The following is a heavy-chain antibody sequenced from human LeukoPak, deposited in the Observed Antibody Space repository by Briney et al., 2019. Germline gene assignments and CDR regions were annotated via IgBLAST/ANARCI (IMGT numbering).Heavy chain of an antibody. CDR1: GFTFRAHS. J-gene: IGHJ5*02. Sequence: GGSLRLSCAASGFTFRAHSMNWVRQAPGKGLEWVSTISSISHYIYYADSVKGRFTISRDNARNSLYLQMNSLRAEDTAVYYCARDGITTGGTVHNWFDPWGQGTLVTVSS. CDR3: ARDGITTGGTVHNWFDP. CDR2: ISSISHYI. V-gene: IGHV3-21*01. D-gene: IGHD6-13*01.